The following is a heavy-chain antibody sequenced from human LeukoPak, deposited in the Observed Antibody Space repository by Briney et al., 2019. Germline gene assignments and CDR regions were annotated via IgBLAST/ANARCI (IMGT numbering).Heavy chain of an antibody. CDR2: IKSKTDGGTT. Sequence: PGGSLRLSCAASGFTFSNAWMSWVRQAPGKGLEWVGRIKSKTDGGTTDYAAPVKGRFTISRDDSKNTLYLQVNSLKTEDTAVYYCTTLRSYYYYYGMDVWGQGTTVTVSS. CDR3: TTLRSYYYYYGMDV. J-gene: IGHJ6*02. V-gene: IGHV3-15*01. CDR1: GFTFSNAW.